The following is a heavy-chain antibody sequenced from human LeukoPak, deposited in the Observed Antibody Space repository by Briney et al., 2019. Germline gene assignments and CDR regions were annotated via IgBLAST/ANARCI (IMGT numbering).Heavy chain of an antibody. J-gene: IGHJ3*02. D-gene: IGHD3-3*01. Sequence: GGSLRLSCAASGFTFSSYEMNWVRQAPGKGLEWISYISSSGSTMYADSVKGRFTISRDNAKNSLYLQMNSLRAEDTAVYYCARVFWEKDGFIGAFDIWGQGTMVTVSS. CDR2: ISSSGSTM. CDR3: ARVFWEKDGFIGAFDI. V-gene: IGHV3-48*03. CDR1: GFTFSSYE.